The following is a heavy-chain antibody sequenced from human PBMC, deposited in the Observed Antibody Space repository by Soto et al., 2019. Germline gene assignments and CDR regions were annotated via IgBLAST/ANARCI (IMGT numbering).Heavy chain of an antibody. D-gene: IGHD3-10*01. Sequence: GASVKVSCKASGYTFTGYYMHWVRQAPGQGLEWMGWINPNSGGTNYAQKFQGRVTMTRDTSISTAYMELSRLRSDDTAVYYCARDGSGSYYNVSPFDYWGQGTLVTVSS. J-gene: IGHJ4*02. CDR1: GYTFTGYY. CDR2: INPNSGGT. V-gene: IGHV1-2*02. CDR3: ARDGSGSYYNVSPFDY.